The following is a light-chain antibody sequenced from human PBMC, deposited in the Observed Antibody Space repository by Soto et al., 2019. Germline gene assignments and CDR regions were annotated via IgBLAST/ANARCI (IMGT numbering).Light chain of an antibody. CDR3: AAGDDSLRGWV. J-gene: IGLJ3*02. Sequence: QAVVTQPPSASGTPGQRVTISCSGISSNIGNNFVYWYQQLPVTAPKLLIFSNAQRPSGVPDRFSGSKSGTSASLAISGLRSEDESDYYCAAGDDSLRGWVFGGGTKLTGL. CDR1: SSNIGNNF. V-gene: IGLV1-47*02. CDR2: SNA.